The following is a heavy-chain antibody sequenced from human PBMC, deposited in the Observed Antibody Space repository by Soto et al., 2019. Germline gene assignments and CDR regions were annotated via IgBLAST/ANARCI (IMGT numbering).Heavy chain of an antibody. CDR1: GGSISSYY. J-gene: IGHJ4*02. D-gene: IGHD4-17*01. V-gene: IGHV4-59*01. Sequence: PSETLSLTCTVSGGSISSYYWSWIRQPPGKGLEWIGYIYYSGSTNYNPSLKSRVTISVDTSKNQFSLKLSSVTAADTAVYYCARVYGDYLYYWGRGTLVTVSS. CDR2: IYYSGST. CDR3: ARVYGDYLYY.